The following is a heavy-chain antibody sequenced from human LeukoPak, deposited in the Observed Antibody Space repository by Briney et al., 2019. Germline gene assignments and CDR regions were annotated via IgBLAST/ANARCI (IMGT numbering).Heavy chain of an antibody. V-gene: IGHV1-18*01. CDR1: GYTFTSYG. D-gene: IGHD3-22*01. J-gene: IGHJ3*02. CDR2: IGAYNGNT. CDR3: ARDQGYYDSSGYYATAFDI. Sequence: ASVKVSCKASGYTFTSYGISWVRQAPGQGLEWMGWIGAYNGNTNYAQKLQGRVTMTTDTSTSTAYMELRSLRSDDTAVYYCARDQGYYDSSGYYATAFDIWGQGTMVTVSS.